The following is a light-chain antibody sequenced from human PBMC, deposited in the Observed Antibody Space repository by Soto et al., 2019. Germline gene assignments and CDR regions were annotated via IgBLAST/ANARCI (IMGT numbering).Light chain of an antibody. CDR1: QSVSSSF. Sequence: EIVLTQSPGTLSLSPGERATLSCRASQSVSSSFLAWYQQKPGQAPRRLIYGASSRATGIADRFSGSGSGTDFTLTISRLELEDFAVYYCQQYGSSLLTFGGGTKVEIK. CDR2: GAS. J-gene: IGKJ4*01. CDR3: QQYGSSLLT. V-gene: IGKV3-20*01.